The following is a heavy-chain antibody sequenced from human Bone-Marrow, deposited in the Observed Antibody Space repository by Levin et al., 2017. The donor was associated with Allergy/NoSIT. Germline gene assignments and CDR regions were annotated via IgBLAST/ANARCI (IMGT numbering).Heavy chain of an antibody. Sequence: LSLTCAASAFTFNSYAMAWVRQAPGKGPQWVSTIRPTGGRTYYADSVEGRFTISRDNPKNTVYLQMNSLRAEDTAKYYCARETGGSGWYTVDYWGRGTFVTVSS. V-gene: IGHV3-23*01. CDR2: IRPTGGRT. D-gene: IGHD6-13*01. CDR3: ARETGGSGWYTVDY. J-gene: IGHJ4*02. CDR1: AFTFNSYA.